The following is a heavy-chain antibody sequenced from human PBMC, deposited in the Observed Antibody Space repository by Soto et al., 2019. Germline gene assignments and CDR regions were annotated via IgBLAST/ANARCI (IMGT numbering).Heavy chain of an antibody. D-gene: IGHD3-16*01. CDR1: GYTFTSYD. CDR2: MNPNSGNT. Sequence: ASVKVSCKASGYTFTSYDINWVRQATGQGLEWMGWMNPNSGNTGYAQKLQGRVTMTTNTSISTAYMELSRLRSDDTAVYYCAGSMTPSEFGAFDIWGQGTMVTVSS. J-gene: IGHJ3*02. V-gene: IGHV1-8*01. CDR3: AGSMTPSEFGAFDI.